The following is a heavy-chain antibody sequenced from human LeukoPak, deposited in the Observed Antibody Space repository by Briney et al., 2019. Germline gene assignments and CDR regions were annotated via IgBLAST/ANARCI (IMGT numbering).Heavy chain of an antibody. D-gene: IGHD3-3*01. Sequence: PGGSLRLSCAASGFTFSSYSMDWVRQAPGKGLEWVSSISSSSSYIYYADSVKGRFTISRDNAKNSLYLQMNSLRAEDTAVYYCARVGDFWGYSMDVWGQGTAVTVSS. J-gene: IGHJ6*02. CDR3: ARVGDFWGYSMDV. CDR2: ISSSSSYI. V-gene: IGHV3-21*01. CDR1: GFTFSSYS.